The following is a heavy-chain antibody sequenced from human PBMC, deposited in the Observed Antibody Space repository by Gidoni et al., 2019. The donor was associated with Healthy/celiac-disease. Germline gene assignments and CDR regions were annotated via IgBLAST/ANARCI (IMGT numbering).Heavy chain of an antibody. V-gene: IGHV3-23*01. Sequence: EVQLLESGGGLVQPGGSLRLSCSASGFTFSSYALSWVRPAPGKGLGWVSAISGSGGSTYYADSVKGRFTISRDNSKNTLYLQMNSLRAEDTAVYYCAKFGYCSSTSCYDYYFDYWGQGTLVTVSS. CDR3: AKFGYCSSTSCYDYYFDY. CDR2: ISGSGGST. CDR1: GFTFSSYA. D-gene: IGHD2-2*01. J-gene: IGHJ4*02.